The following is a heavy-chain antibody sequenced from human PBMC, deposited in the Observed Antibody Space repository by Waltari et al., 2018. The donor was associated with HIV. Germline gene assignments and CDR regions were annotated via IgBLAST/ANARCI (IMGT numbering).Heavy chain of an antibody. V-gene: IGHV4-30-4*01. CDR2: IYYSGST. CDR1: GGSISSGDYY. J-gene: IGHJ6*02. CDR3: ARAGSVFGTSPYGMDV. Sequence: QVQLQESGPGLVKPSQTLSLTCTVSGGSISSGDYYWRWIRQPPGKGREWIGYIYYSGSTYYAPSLKGRVTISVDPSKNQFSLKLSSVSAADTAVYYCARAGSVFGTSPYGMDVWGQGTTVTVSS. D-gene: IGHD2-2*01.